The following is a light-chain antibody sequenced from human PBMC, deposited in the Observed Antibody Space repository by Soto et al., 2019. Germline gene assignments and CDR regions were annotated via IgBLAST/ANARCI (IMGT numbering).Light chain of an antibody. CDR2: TAS. CDR1: QSISSW. CDR3: QQSHSSPLS. V-gene: IGKV1-5*01. J-gene: IGKJ4*01. Sequence: IQSTQSPSTLSPSVGDSVTITCRASQSISSWLAWYQQKPGKDPELLIYTASNLQSGVPSRFSGSGSGTDFALTISSLQPEDSAVYYCQQSHSSPLSFGGGTRWIS.